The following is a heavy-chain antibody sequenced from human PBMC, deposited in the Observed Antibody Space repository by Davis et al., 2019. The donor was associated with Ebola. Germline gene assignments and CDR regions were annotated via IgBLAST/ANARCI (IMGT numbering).Heavy chain of an antibody. Sequence: PGGSLRLSCAASGFTFSSYGMHWVRQAPGKGLEWVAVISYDGSNKYYADSVKGRFTISRDNSKNTLYLQMNSLRAEDTAVYYCAKEMGMMYFEYWGQGTLVTVSS. CDR1: GFTFSSYG. V-gene: IGHV3-30*18. CDR2: ISYDGSNK. D-gene: IGHD3-16*01. CDR3: AKEMGMMYFEY. J-gene: IGHJ4*02.